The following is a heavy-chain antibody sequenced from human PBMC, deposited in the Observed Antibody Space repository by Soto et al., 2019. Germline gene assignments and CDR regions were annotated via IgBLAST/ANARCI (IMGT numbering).Heavy chain of an antibody. CDR2: INPSGGST. CDR1: GYTFTSYY. J-gene: IGHJ5*02. V-gene: IGHV1-46*03. Sequence: ASVKVSCKASGYTFTSYYMHWVRQAPGQGLEWMGIINPSGGSTSYAQKFQGRVTMTRDTSTSTVYMELSSLRSEDTAVYYCARDRNIVATFDWFDPWGQGTLVTVSS. CDR3: ARDRNIVATFDWFDP. D-gene: IGHD5-12*01.